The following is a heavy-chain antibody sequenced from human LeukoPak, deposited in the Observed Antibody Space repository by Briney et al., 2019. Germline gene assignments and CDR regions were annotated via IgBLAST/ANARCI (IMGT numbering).Heavy chain of an antibody. CDR3: AGYRNGRDAFDI. Sequence: PSETLSLTCTVSGGSISSSGYFWGWIRQPPGRGLEWIGSVSYSGNTYYTPSLRSRVTISVDTSKNQFSLKLSSVTAADTAVYYCAGYRNGRDAFDIWGQGTMVTVSP. V-gene: IGHV4-39*07. CDR1: GGSISSSGYF. J-gene: IGHJ3*02. CDR2: VSYSGNT. D-gene: IGHD1-1*01.